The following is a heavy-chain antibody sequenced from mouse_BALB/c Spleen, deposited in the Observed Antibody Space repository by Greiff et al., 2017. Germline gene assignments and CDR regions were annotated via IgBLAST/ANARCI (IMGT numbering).Heavy chain of an antibody. J-gene: IGHJ4*01. Sequence: EVQLVESGGGLVKPGGSLKLSCAASGFTFSDYYMYWVRQTPEKRLEWVATISDGGSYTYYPDSVKGRFTISRDNAKNNLYLQMSSLKSEDTAMYYCARSYRYDAMDYWGQGTSVTVSS. CDR2: ISDGGSYT. CDR3: ARSYRYDAMDY. V-gene: IGHV5-4*02. D-gene: IGHD2-14*01. CDR1: GFTFSDYY.